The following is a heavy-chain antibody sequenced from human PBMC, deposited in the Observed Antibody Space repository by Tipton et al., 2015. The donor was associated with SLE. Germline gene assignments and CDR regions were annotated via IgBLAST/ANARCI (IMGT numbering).Heavy chain of an antibody. CDR3: ARASTPNSYDCSGFYLSFYFDY. CDR1: GDSISSSAYY. J-gene: IGHJ4*02. V-gene: IGHV4-39*07. D-gene: IGHD3-22*01. Sequence: TLSLTCTVSGDSISSSAYYWGWVRQPPGKGLEWIGTIFYSGSTYYNPSLESRVTISVDTSKNQFSLKLSSVTAADTAVYYCARASTPNSYDCSGFYLSFYFDYWVQGPQVTVSS. CDR2: IFYSGST.